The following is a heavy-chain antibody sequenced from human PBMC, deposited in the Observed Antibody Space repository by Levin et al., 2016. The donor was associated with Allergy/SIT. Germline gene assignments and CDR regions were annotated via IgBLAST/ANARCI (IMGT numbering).Heavy chain of an antibody. CDR2: IVVGSGNT. D-gene: IGHD3-3*01. J-gene: IGHJ5*02. V-gene: IGHV1-58*01. Sequence: SVKVSCKASGFTFTSSAVQWVRQARGQRLEWIGWIVVGSGNTNYAQKFQERVTITRDMSTSTAYMELSSLRSEDTAVYYCAAGQGDFWSTGWFDPWGQGTLVTVSS. CDR1: GFTFTSSA. CDR3: AAGQGDFWSTGWFDP.